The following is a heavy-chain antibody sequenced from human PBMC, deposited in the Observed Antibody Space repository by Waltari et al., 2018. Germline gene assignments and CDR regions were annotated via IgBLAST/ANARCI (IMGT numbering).Heavy chain of an antibody. CDR3: AKDPESSGWYGGGY. V-gene: IGHV3-23*01. D-gene: IGHD6-19*01. CDR1: GFTFSSYA. J-gene: IGHJ4*02. Sequence: EVQLLESGGGLVQPGGSLRLSCAAPGFTFSSYAISWVRQAPGKGLEWVSAISGSGGSTYYADSVKGRFTISRDNSKNTLYLQMNSLRAEDTAVYYCAKDPESSGWYGGGYWGQGTLVTVSS. CDR2: ISGSGGST.